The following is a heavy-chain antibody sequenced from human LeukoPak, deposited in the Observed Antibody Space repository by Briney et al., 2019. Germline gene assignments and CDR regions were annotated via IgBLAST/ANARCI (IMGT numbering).Heavy chain of an antibody. D-gene: IGHD3-9*01. CDR3: AGYYDILTGYYKGFDY. CDR1: GGSFSGYY. CDR2: ITRSGST. V-gene: IGHV4-34*01. Sequence: PSETLSLTCAVYGGSFSGYYWSWIRQPPGKGLEWIGEITRSGSTNYNPSLKSRVTISVDTSKNQFSLKLSSVTAADTAVYYCAGYYDILTGYYKGFDYWGQGTLVTVSS. J-gene: IGHJ4*02.